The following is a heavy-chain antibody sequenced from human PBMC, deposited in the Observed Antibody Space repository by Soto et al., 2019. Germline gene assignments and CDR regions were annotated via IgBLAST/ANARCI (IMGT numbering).Heavy chain of an antibody. J-gene: IGHJ4*02. CDR2: IIPIFGTA. CDR1: GGTFSSYA. Sequence: QVQLVQSGAVVKKPGSSVKVSCKASGGTFSSYAISWVRQAPGHGLEWMGGIIPIFGTANYAQKFQGRVTITADESTSTAYMELSSLRSEDTAVYYCAALPGRRDTAMVTAWGQGTLVTVSS. V-gene: IGHV1-69*01. D-gene: IGHD5-18*01. CDR3: AALPGRRDTAMVTA.